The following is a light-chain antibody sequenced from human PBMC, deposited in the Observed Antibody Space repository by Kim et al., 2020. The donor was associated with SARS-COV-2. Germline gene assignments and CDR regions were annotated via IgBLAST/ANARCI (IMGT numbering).Light chain of an antibody. CDR3: QHYNTYSPIT. Sequence: DIQMTQLPSTLSASVGDRVTITCWASQSISPWVAWYQQKPGKAPKLLIYKASILESGVPSRFSGSGSRTEFTLTISSLQPEDLATYYCQHYNTYSPITFGQGTKLEI. CDR2: KAS. V-gene: IGKV1-5*03. CDR1: QSISPW. J-gene: IGKJ2*01.